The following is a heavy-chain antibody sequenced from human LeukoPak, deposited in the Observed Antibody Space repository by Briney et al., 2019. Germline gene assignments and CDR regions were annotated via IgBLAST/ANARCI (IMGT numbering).Heavy chain of an antibody. CDR1: GFTFTNAW. J-gene: IGHJ4*02. D-gene: IGHD3-10*01. CDR3: TTDLGTYYHGSQRLIPIDY. CDR2: IKSKTDGETT. Sequence: GGSLRLSCVDSGFTFTNAWMSWVRQAPGKGLEWIGRIKSKTDGETTNYAEPVRGRFTISRDDSKSAVYLQMNSLKIEDTAVYYCTTDLGTYYHGSQRLIPIDYWGQGTLVTVSP. V-gene: IGHV3-15*01.